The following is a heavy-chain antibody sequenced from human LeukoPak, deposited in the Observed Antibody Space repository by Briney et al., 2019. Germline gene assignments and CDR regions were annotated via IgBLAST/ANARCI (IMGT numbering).Heavy chain of an antibody. V-gene: IGHV3-23*01. J-gene: IGHJ4*02. Sequence: GGSLRLSCAASGFTFSSYAMSWVRQAPGKGLEWASAISGSGGGTYYADSVKGRFTISRDNSKNTLYLQMNSLRAEDTAVYYCAKDRYYFDFLDYWGQGTLVTVSS. CDR1: GFTFSSYA. CDR2: ISGSGGGT. CDR3: AKDRYYFDFLDY. D-gene: IGHD3-10*01.